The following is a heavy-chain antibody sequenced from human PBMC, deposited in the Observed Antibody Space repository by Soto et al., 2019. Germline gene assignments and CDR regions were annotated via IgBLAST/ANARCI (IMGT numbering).Heavy chain of an antibody. D-gene: IGHD2-15*01. J-gene: IGHJ6*02. CDR3: ARDNLVVVAARDYYYYGMDV. V-gene: IGHV4-30-4*01. CDR2: IYYSGST. CDR1: GFSISSGDYY. Sequence: PSETLSLTCTFSGFSISSGDYYWSWIRQPPGKGLEWIGYIYYSGSTYYNPSLKSRVTISVDTSKNQFSLKLSSVTAADTAVYYCARDNLVVVAARDYYYYGMDVWGQGTTVTVSS.